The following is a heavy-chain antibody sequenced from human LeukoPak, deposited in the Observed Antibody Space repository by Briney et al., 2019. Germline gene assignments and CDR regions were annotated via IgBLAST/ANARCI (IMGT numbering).Heavy chain of an antibody. D-gene: IGHD3-10*01. J-gene: IGHJ6*03. Sequence: PPETLSLTCTVSGGSISSSSYYWGWIRQPPGKGLEWIGSIYYSGSTYYNPSLKSRVTISVDTSKNQFSLKLSSVTAADTAVYYCARQYYYGSGSYYSPWGYYYYMDVWGKGTTVTISS. CDR3: ARQYYYGSGSYYSPWGYYYYMDV. V-gene: IGHV4-39*01. CDR1: GGSISSSSYY. CDR2: IYYSGST.